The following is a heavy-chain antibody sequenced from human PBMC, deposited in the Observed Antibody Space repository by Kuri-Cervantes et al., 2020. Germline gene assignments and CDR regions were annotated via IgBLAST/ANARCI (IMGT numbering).Heavy chain of an antibody. V-gene: IGHV3-53*01. D-gene: IGHD2-15*01. CDR3: AGDGCSGGSCYYFDY. J-gene: IGHJ4*02. CDR1: GFTVSSNY. CDR2: IYSGGST. Sequence: GGSLRLSCAASGFTVSSNYVSWVRQAPGKGLEWVSVIYSGGSTYYADSVKGRFTISRDNAKNSLYLQMNSLRAEDTAVYYCAGDGCSGGSCYYFDYWGQGTLVTVSS.